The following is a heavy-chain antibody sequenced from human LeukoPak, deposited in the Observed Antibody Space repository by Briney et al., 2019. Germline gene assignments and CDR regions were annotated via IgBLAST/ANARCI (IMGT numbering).Heavy chain of an antibody. CDR1: GYTLTELS. CDR3: ARGGQVLRFLEWFVY. V-gene: IGHV1-24*01. CDR2: FDPEDGET. Sequence: ASVKVSCKVSGYTLTELSMHWVRQAPGKGLEWMGGFDPEDGETIYAQKFQGRVTMTRNTSISTAYMELSSLRSEDTAVYYCARGGQVLRFLEWFVYWGQGTLVTVSS. D-gene: IGHD3-3*01. J-gene: IGHJ4*02.